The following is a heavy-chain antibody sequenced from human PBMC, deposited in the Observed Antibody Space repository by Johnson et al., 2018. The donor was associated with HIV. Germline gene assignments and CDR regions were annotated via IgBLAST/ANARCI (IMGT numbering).Heavy chain of an antibody. CDR2: IKQDGSEK. CDR1: GFTFSSYW. Sequence: VQLVESGGGLVKPGGSLRLSCAASGFTFSSYWMSWVRQAPGKGLEWVANIKQDGSEKYYADSVKGRFTISRDNSKNTLYLQMNSLRAEDTAVYYCARGPSSGWYRGAFDIWGQGTMVTVSS. J-gene: IGHJ3*02. V-gene: IGHV3-7*04. CDR3: ARGPSSGWYRGAFDI. D-gene: IGHD6-19*01.